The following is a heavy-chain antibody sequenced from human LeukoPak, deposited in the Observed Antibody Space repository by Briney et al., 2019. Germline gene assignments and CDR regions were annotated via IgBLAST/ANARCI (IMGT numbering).Heavy chain of an antibody. J-gene: IGHJ4*02. V-gene: IGHV4-59*01. CDR1: GGSISSYY. Sequence: SETLPLTCTVSGGSISSYYWSWLRQPPGKGLEWIGYIYYSGSTNYNPSLKSRVTISVDTSKNQFSLKLSSVTAADTAVYYCARVELLGSSGWPFDYWGQGTLVTVSS. CDR2: IYYSGST. D-gene: IGHD6-19*01. CDR3: ARVELLGSSGWPFDY.